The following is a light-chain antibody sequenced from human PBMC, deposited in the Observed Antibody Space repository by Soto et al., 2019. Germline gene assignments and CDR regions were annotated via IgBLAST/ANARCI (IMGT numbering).Light chain of an antibody. CDR3: AVWEDSLDGRV. V-gene: IGLV1-44*01. Sequence: QSVLTQPPSASGTPGQRVTISCSGSSSNIGSNTVNWYQQLPGTAPKLLIYGQNQRPSGVPDRFSGSKSGTSASLAISGLPSEVEADYSRAVWEDSLDGRVLGGGTKLPVL. CDR2: GQN. CDR1: SSNIGSNT. J-gene: IGLJ2*01.